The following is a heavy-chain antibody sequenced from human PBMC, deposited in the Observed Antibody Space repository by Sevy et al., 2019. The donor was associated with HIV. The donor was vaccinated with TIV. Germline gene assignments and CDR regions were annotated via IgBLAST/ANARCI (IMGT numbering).Heavy chain of an antibody. D-gene: IGHD3-10*01. J-gene: IGHJ4*02. V-gene: IGHV3-20*04. CDR1: GFIFDDYG. CDR3: ARETGSIDD. CDR2: IIWNGVST. Sequence: GGSLRLSCVASGFIFDDYGMSWVRQTPGKGLEWVSSIIWNGVSTNYADSVKGRFSISRDNAKNSLYLQMNSLRAEDSAVYYCARETGSIDDWGQGTLVTVSS.